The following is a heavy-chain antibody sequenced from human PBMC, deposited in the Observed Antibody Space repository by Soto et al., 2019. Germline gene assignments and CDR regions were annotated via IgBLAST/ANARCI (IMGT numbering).Heavy chain of an antibody. Sequence: EVQLVESGGGLVQPGGSLRLSCAASGFTFSSYSMNWVRQAPGKGLEWVSYISSSSSTIYYADSVKGRFTISRDNAKNSLYLQMNSLRDEDTAVYYCARGSGYYYVAQVWFDYWGQGTLVTVSS. D-gene: IGHD3-22*01. CDR1: GFTFSSYS. J-gene: IGHJ4*02. CDR3: ARGSGYYYVAQVWFDY. CDR2: ISSSSSTI. V-gene: IGHV3-48*02.